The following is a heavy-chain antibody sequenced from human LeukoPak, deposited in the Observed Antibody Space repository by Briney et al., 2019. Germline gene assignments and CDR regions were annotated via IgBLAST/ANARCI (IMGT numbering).Heavy chain of an antibody. CDR3: AIHDSHIPW. Sequence: GGSLRLSCAAYRFTFSDYAMSWVRQAPGKGLEWVSGVSDSGRSAYYTESVKGRISLSRDNSKNSVYLKITNLGAEDTALYVCAIHDSHIPWWGQGLLVTVSS. CDR2: VSDSGRSA. V-gene: IGHV3-23*01. J-gene: IGHJ4*02. D-gene: IGHD2-21*01. CDR1: RFTFSDYA.